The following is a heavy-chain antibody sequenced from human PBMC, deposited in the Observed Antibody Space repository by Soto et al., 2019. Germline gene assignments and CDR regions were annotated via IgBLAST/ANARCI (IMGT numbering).Heavy chain of an antibody. CDR2: ISSSSSYI. CDR1: GFTFSSYS. J-gene: IGHJ3*02. V-gene: IGHV3-21*01. D-gene: IGHD1-7*01. Sequence: GGSLRLSCAASGFTFSSYSMNWVRQAPGKGLEWVSSISSSSSYIYYADSVKGRFTISRDNAKNSLYLQVNSLRAEDTAVYYCARSGWAELELEANAFDIWGQGTMVTVSS. CDR3: ARSGWAELELEANAFDI.